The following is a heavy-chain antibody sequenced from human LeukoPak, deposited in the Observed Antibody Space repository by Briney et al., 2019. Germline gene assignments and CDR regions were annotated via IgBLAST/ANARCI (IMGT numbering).Heavy chain of an antibody. D-gene: IGHD1-20*01. V-gene: IGHV1-46*01. CDR1: GYTFTSNY. CDR3: ATEGFGTHNWNYNDY. J-gene: IGHJ4*02. CDR2: ISPSGGST. Sequence: GASVKVSCKAFGYTFTSNYMHWVRQAPGQGPEWMGVISPSGGSTTYAQKFQGRVTLTRDMSTSTDYLELSSLRSEDTAVYYCATEGFGTHNWNYNDYWGQGTLVTVSS.